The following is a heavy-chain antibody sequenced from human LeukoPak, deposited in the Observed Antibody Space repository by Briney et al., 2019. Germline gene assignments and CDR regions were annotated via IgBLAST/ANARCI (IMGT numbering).Heavy chain of an antibody. D-gene: IGHD5-24*01. CDR1: GGTFSSYA. V-gene: IGHV1-69*01. J-gene: IGHJ4*02. CDR3: ARIRDGYNPMYYFDY. CDR2: IIPIFGTA. Sequence: SVKVSCKASGGTFSSYAISWVRQAPGQGLEWMGGIIPIFGTANYAQKFQGRVTITADESTSTAYMELSSLRSEGMAVYYCARIRDGYNPMYYFDYWGQGTLVTVSS.